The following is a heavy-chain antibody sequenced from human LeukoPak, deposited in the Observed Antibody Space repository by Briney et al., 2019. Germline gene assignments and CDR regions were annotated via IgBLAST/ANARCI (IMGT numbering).Heavy chain of an antibody. Sequence: SETLSLTCTVSGGSLSDYYWTWVRQPPGKGLEWIGYIYYSGSTNYNPSLKSRVTISVDMSKNQFSLNLSSVTAADTAVYYGARDPVSAFDIWGQGTMVTVSS. CDR3: ARDPVSAFDI. J-gene: IGHJ3*02. CDR2: IYYSGST. V-gene: IGHV4-59*01. CDR1: GGSLSDYY.